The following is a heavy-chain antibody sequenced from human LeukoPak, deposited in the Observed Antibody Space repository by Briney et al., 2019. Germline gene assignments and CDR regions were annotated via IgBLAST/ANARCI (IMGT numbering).Heavy chain of an antibody. Sequence: GGSLRLSCAASGFALSSYAMSWVRQAPGKGLEWVSATSSSDAGTYHAESVRGRFTISRDNSKNTLYLQMNSLRADDAAVYYCTKASAARCIGVFCYPFDHWGQGTLVTVSS. CDR3: TKASAARCIGVFCYPFDH. CDR2: TSSSDAGT. CDR1: GFALSSYA. D-gene: IGHD2-15*01. J-gene: IGHJ4*02. V-gene: IGHV3-23*01.